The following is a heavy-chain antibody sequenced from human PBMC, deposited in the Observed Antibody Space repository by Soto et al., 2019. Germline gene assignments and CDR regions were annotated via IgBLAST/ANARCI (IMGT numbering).Heavy chain of an antibody. CDR2: IYYSGST. J-gene: IGHJ6*02. Sequence: PSETLSLTCTVSGGSVSSGSYYWSWIRQPPGKGLEWIGYIYYSGSTNYNPSLKSRVTISVDTSKNQFSLKLSSVTAADTAVYYCAREVRAYCISTSCYDDYYYGMDVWGQGTTVTVSS. V-gene: IGHV4-61*01. CDR1: GGSVSSGSYY. D-gene: IGHD2-2*01. CDR3: AREVRAYCISTSCYDDYYYGMDV.